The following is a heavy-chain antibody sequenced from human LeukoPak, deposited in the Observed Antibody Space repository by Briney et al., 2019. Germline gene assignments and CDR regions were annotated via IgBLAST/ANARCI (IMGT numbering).Heavy chain of an antibody. D-gene: IGHD6-13*01. CDR2: ISYDGSNK. J-gene: IGHJ4*02. V-gene: IGHV3-30-3*01. CDR1: GFTFSSYA. Sequence: GGSLRLSCAASGFTFSSYAMHWVRQAPGKGLEWVAVISYDGSNKYYADSVKGRFTISRDNSKNTLYLQMNSLRAEDTAVYYCARDRYSVFDYWGQGPLVTVSS. CDR3: ARDRYSVFDY.